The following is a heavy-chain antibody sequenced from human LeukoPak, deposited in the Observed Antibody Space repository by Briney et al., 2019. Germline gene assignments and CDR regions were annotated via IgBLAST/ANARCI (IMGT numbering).Heavy chain of an antibody. CDR2: IYYSGST. CDR3: ARVTGGIAVASFDY. V-gene: IGHV4-39*07. Sequence: PSETLSLTCTVSGGSISSSSHYWGWIRQPPGKGLEWIGSIYYSGSTYYNPSLKSRVTISVDTSKNQFSLKLSSVTAADTAVYYCARVTGGIAVASFDYWGQGTLVTVSS. J-gene: IGHJ4*02. D-gene: IGHD6-19*01. CDR1: GGSISSSSHY.